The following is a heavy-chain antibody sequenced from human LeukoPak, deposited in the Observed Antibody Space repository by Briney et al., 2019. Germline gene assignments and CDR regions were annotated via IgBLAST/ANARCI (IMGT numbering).Heavy chain of an antibody. J-gene: IGHJ3*02. D-gene: IGHD1-26*01. Sequence: GAAVKVSCKGSRCTFSSYTISWVRQPPGQGLGWMGVIIPIFGTANYAQKFQGRVTITADKSTSTAYMELTSLRSDDTAVYNCAREGWDLNALDIWGQGTMVTVSP. V-gene: IGHV1-69*06. CDR1: RCTFSSYT. CDR2: IIPIFGTA. CDR3: AREGWDLNALDI.